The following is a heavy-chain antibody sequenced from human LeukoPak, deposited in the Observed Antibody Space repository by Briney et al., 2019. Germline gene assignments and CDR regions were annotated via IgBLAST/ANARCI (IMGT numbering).Heavy chain of an antibody. Sequence: PGGSLRLSCAASGFTVSSNYMSWVRQAPGKGLEWVSVIYSGGSTYYADSVKGRFTISRDNSKNTLYLQMNSLRAEDTAVFYCARVEAVATIGYYFNYWGQGTLVTVSS. CDR3: ARVEAVATIGYYFNY. J-gene: IGHJ4*02. CDR1: GFTVSSNY. CDR2: IYSGGST. D-gene: IGHD5-24*01. V-gene: IGHV3-53*01.